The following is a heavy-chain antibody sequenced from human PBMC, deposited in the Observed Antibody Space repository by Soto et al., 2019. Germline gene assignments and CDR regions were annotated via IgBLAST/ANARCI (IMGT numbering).Heavy chain of an antibody. CDR2: IRSKAYGGTT. CDR1: GFTFGDYA. Sequence: LRLSCTASGFTFGDYAMSWFRQAPGKGLEWVGFIRSKAYGGTTEYAASVKGRFTISRDDSKSVAYLQMNSLKTEDTAVYYCTTRLAVAGTWGMDVWGQGTTVTVSS. D-gene: IGHD6-19*01. V-gene: IGHV3-49*03. CDR3: TTRLAVAGTWGMDV. J-gene: IGHJ6*02.